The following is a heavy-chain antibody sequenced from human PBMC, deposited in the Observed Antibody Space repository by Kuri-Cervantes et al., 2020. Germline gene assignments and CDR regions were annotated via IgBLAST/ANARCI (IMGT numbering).Heavy chain of an antibody. V-gene: IGHV4-4*07. D-gene: IGHD7-27*01. CDR2: IHHSGST. CDR1: GGSVSSYS. J-gene: IGHJ6*03. CDR3: ARGTIVPGDWNYYYYYYMDV. Sequence: SETLSLTCTVSGGSVSSYSWSWIRQPAGKGLEWIGSIHHSGSTYYNPSLKSRVTISVDTSKNQFSLKLSSVTAADTAVYYCARGTIVPGDWNYYYYYYMDVWGKGTTVTVSS.